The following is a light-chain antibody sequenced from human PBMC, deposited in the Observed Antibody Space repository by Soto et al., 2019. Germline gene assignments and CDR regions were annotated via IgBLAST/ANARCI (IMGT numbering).Light chain of an antibody. CDR3: QQYNSYWET. Sequence: DIQMTQSPSTLSASVGDRVTITCRASQSISSWLAWYQQKPGRAPKLLIYDASSLESGVPSRFSGSGSGTEFTLTISSLQPDDFATYYCQQYNSYWETFGQGTKV. CDR2: DAS. J-gene: IGKJ1*01. CDR1: QSISSW. V-gene: IGKV1-5*01.